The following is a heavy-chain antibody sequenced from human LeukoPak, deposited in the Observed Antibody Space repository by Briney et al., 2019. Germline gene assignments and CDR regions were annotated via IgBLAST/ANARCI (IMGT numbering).Heavy chain of an antibody. D-gene: IGHD6-13*01. CDR1: GFTFSTYS. CDR3: ARGPRNSSSYQYFQH. CDR2: ISSSSAYI. Sequence: GGSLRLSCAASGFTFSTYSMNWVRQAPGKGLEWVSSISSSSAYIYCADSEKGRFTISRDNAKNSLYLQMNSLRAEDTAVYYCARGPRNSSSYQYFQHWGQGTLVTVSS. V-gene: IGHV3-21*01. J-gene: IGHJ1*01.